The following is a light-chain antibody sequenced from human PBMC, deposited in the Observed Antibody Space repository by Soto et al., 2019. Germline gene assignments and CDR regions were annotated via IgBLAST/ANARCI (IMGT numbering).Light chain of an antibody. CDR2: GAS. CDR3: LQDYNYPLT. J-gene: IGKJ4*01. CDR1: QSVSSSS. V-gene: IGKV3-20*01. Sequence: EIVLTQSPDTLSLSPWERATLSCRASQSVSSSSLAWYQQKPGQAPRLLIYGASSRATGIPDRFSGSGSGTDFTLTISSLQPEDFATYYCLQDYNYPLTFGGGTKVDIK.